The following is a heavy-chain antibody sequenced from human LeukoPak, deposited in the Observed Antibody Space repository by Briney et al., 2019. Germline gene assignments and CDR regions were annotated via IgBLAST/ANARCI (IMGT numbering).Heavy chain of an antibody. Sequence: SETLSLTCAVYGGSFSGYYWSWIRQPPGKGLEWIGEINDSGSTNYNPSLKSRVTISVDTSKNQFSLKLSSVTAADTAVYYCARGPAMVRGVNWSDLGGQGTLVTVSS. CDR3: ARGPAMVRGVNWSDL. V-gene: IGHV4-34*01. CDR2: INDSGST. CDR1: GGSFSGYY. J-gene: IGHJ5*02. D-gene: IGHD3-10*01.